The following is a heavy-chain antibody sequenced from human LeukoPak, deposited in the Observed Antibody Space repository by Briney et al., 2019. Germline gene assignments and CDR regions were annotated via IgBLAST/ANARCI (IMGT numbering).Heavy chain of an antibody. D-gene: IGHD3-22*01. CDR3: AKDEALHYYDSRDIDY. J-gene: IGHJ4*02. CDR2: MNPASGNT. Sequence: ASVKVSCKASGYTFTSYDIYWVRQATGQGLEWIGYMNPASGNTGYAQKFQGRVTMTTDTSISTAYMELSSLRSEDTAVYYCAKDEALHYYDSRDIDYWGQGTLVTVSS. CDR1: GYTFTSYD. V-gene: IGHV1-8*01.